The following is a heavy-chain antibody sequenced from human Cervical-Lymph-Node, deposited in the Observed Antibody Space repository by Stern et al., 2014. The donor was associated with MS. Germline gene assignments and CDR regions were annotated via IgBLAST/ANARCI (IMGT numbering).Heavy chain of an antibody. J-gene: IGHJ6*02. Sequence: EMQLVESGAEVKKPGESLTISCKGFGYSFNINWIAWVRQRPGKALEWMGIIYPDVSDTGYSPAFQGQVTFSVDKSISTAYLQWSSLKPSDTATYFCARRGMDVWGQGTSVTVSS. CDR1: GYSFNINW. CDR3: ARRGMDV. V-gene: IGHV5-51*01. CDR2: IYPDVSDT.